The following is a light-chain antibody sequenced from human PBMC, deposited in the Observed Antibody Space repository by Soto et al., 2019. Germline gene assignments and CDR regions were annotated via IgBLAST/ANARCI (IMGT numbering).Light chain of an antibody. CDR2: ENN. V-gene: IGLV1-51*02. J-gene: IGLJ3*02. CDR3: GTWDSSLSAGV. CDR1: SSNIGNNY. Sequence: QSVLTQPPSVSAAPGQEVTISCSGSSSNIGNNYVSWYQQLPGTAPKLLIYENNKRPSGIPDRFSGSKSGTSATLGITGLQTGHEADYYCGTWDSSLSAGVFGGGTKVTVL.